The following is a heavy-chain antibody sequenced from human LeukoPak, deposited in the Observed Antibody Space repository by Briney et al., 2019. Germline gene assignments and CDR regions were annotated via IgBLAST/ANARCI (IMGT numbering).Heavy chain of an antibody. D-gene: IGHD3-9*01. CDR3: ARLGILTGYHAKSDY. CDR1: GYTFTGYY. J-gene: IGHJ4*02. Sequence: ASVKVSCKASGYTFTGYYMHWVRQAPGQGLEWMGWINPNSGGTNYAQKFQGRVTMTRDTSISTAYMELSRLRSDDTAVYYCARLGILTGYHAKSDYWGQGTLVTVSS. CDR2: INPNSGGT. V-gene: IGHV1-2*02.